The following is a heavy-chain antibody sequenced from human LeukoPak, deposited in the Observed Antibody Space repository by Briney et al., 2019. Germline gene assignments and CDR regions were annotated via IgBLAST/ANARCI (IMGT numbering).Heavy chain of an antibody. CDR3: ARDRIVATGGSWFDP. V-gene: IGHV6-1*01. Sequence: LSQTLSLTCAISGDSVSSNSAAWNWIRQSPSRGLEWLGRTYYRSKWYNAYAVSVKSRITINPDTSKNQFSLQLNSVTPEDTAVYYCARDRIVATGGSWFDPWGQGTLVTVSS. CDR2: TYYRSKWYN. CDR1: GDSVSSNSAA. J-gene: IGHJ5*02. D-gene: IGHD5-12*01.